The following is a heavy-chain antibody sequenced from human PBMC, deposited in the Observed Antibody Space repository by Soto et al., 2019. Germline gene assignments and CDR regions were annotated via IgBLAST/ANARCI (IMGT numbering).Heavy chain of an antibody. D-gene: IGHD3-22*01. Sequence: GASVKVSCKASGYIFTTYGISWVRQAPGQGLEWMGWISAYNGNTNYAQKLQGRVTMTTDTSTSTAYMELRSLRSDDTAMYYCARVFMYNSSGYYYFDYWGQGTLVTVSS. V-gene: IGHV1-18*01. CDR2: ISAYNGNT. J-gene: IGHJ4*02. CDR1: GYIFTTYG. CDR3: ARVFMYNSSGYYYFDY.